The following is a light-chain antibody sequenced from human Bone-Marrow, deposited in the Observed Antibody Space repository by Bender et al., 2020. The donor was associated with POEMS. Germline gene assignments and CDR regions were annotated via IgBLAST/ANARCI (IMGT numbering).Light chain of an antibody. CDR2: TNN. CDR3: VTWAASMQGGV. V-gene: IGLV1-44*01. Sequence: QSVLTQPPSVSGTPGQRVTISCSGSGSNIGGYPVNWYQQLPGTAPRLLIYTNNERPSGVPDRFSGSKSGTSASLAITGLPPDDRAIYLCVTWAASMQGGVFSGGTTLTVL. J-gene: IGLJ3*02. CDR1: GSNIGGYP.